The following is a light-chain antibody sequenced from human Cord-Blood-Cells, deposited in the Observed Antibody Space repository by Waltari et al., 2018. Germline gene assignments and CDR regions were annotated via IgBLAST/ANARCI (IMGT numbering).Light chain of an antibody. CDR3: QQYYSTPPT. CDR2: WAS. V-gene: IGKV4-1*01. J-gene: IGKJ4*01. CDR1: QSVLYSSNNKNY. Sequence: DIVMSQSPASLAVSLGERATINCKSSQSVLYSSNNKNYLAWYQQKPGQPPKLLIYWASTRESGVPDRFSGSGSGTDFTLTISRLQAEDVAVYYCQQYYSTPPTFGGGTKVEIK.